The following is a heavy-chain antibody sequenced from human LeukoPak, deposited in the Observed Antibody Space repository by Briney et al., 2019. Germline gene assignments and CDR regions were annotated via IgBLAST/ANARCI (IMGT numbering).Heavy chain of an antibody. J-gene: IGHJ3*02. V-gene: IGHV3-23*01. CDR2: ISGRGGST. CDR1: GFTFSSYA. CDR3: AKEEISSSIPLITAFDI. Sequence: GGSLRLSCAASGFTFSSYAMSWVRQAPGKGLEWVSAISGRGGSTYYADSVKGRFTISRDNSKNTLYLQMNSLRAEDTAVYYCAKEEISSSIPLITAFDIWGQGTMVTVSS. D-gene: IGHD6-13*01.